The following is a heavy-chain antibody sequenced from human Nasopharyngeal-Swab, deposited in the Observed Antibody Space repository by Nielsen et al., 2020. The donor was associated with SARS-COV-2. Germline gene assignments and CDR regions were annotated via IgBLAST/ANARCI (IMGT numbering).Heavy chain of an antibody. CDR3: ARANLYSSGWYIPDY. D-gene: IGHD6-19*01. V-gene: IGHV1-2*06. CDR1: GYTFTSYG. CDR2: INPNSGGT. J-gene: IGHJ4*02. Sequence: ASVKVSCKASGYTFTSYGISWVRQAPGQGLEWMGRINPNSGGTNYAQKFQGRVTMTRDTSISTAYMELSRPRSDDTAVYYCARANLYSSGWYIPDYWGQGTLVTVSS.